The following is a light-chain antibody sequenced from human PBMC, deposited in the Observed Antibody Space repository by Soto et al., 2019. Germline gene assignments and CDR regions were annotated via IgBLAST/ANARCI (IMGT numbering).Light chain of an antibody. CDR3: CSYTGSTSLVYV. Sequence: QSALTQPASVSGSPGQSISISCTGTSSDVGRYNFVSWYQQRPGKAPKLIIYDVANRPSGISNRFSGSKSGNTASLTISGLQAEDEADYYCCSYTGSTSLVYVFGTGTKLTVL. J-gene: IGLJ1*01. V-gene: IGLV2-14*03. CDR1: SSDVGRYNF. CDR2: DVA.